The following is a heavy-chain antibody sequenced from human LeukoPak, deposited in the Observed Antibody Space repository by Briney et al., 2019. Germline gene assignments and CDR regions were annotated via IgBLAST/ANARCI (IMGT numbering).Heavy chain of an antibody. J-gene: IGHJ3*02. Sequence: GGSLRLSCAASGFTFSSYAMSWVRQAPGKGLEWVSAISGSGGSTYYADSVKGRFTISRDNSKNTLYLQMNSLRAEDTAVYYCAKDTPYSSPSVGAFDIWGQGTMVTVCS. V-gene: IGHV3-23*01. CDR2: ISGSGGST. D-gene: IGHD6-13*01. CDR3: AKDTPYSSPSVGAFDI. CDR1: GFTFSSYA.